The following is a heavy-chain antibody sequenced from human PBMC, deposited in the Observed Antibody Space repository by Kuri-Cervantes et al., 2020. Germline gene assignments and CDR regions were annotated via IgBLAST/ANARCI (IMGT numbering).Heavy chain of an antibody. D-gene: IGHD5-12*01. V-gene: IGHV4-39*07. CDR1: GGSISSSSYY. CDR3: AREGGYSGYGYFDY. J-gene: IGHJ4*02. CDR2: IYHSGST. Sequence: SETLSLTCTVSGGSISSSSYYWGWIRQPPGKGLEWIGSIYHSGSTYYNPSLKSRVTISVDTSKNQFSLKLSSVTAADTAVYYCAREGGYSGYGYFDYWGQGTLVTVSS.